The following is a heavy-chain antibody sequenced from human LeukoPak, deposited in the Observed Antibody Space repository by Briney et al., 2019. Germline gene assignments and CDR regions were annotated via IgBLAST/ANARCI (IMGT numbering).Heavy chain of an antibody. J-gene: IGHJ4*02. CDR3: AKAVAHGDSLFDY. D-gene: IGHD3-10*01. V-gene: IGHV3-7*03. CDR2: IKQDGSDK. CDR1: GFTFSTYW. Sequence: PGGSLRLSCAASGFTFSTYWMSWVRQAPGKGLEWVANIKQDGSDKYYVDSVKGRFTISRDNAKNSLYLQMNSLRAEDTALYYCAKAVAHGDSLFDYWGQGTLVTVSS.